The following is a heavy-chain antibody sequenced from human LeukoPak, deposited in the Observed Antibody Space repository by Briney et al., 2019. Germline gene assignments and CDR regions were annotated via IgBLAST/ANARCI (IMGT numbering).Heavy chain of an antibody. CDR2: IQSKTDGGTT. D-gene: IGHD3-10*01. CDR1: GFTSSNTL. V-gene: IGHV3-15*01. J-gene: IGHJ4*02. Sequence: TGGSLRLSCAASGFTSSNTLMNWVRQAPGKGLEWVGRIQSKTDGGTTEYAAPVKGRFTISRDDSKTTLYLQMNSLKTEDTAVYYCATLPVRGVVNIWGQGTLVTVSS. CDR3: ATLPVRGVVNI.